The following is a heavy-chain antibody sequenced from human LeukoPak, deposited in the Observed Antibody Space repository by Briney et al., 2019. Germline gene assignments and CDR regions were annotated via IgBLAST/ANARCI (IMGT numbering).Heavy chain of an antibody. CDR2: ISGSGGST. CDR3: AKEPQWEPNDAFDI. Sequence: PGRSPRPSCAASGFTFSSYAMSWVRRAPGKGLEWVSAISGSGGSTYYADPVKGRFTISKDNSKNTLYLQMNSLRAEDTAVYYCAKEPQWEPNDAFDIWGQGTMVTVSS. D-gene: IGHD1-26*01. J-gene: IGHJ3*02. CDR1: GFTFSSYA. V-gene: IGHV3-23*01.